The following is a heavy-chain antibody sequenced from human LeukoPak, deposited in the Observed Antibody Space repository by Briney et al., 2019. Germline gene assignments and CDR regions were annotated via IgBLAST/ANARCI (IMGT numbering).Heavy chain of an antibody. CDR2: MYYSGST. D-gene: IGHD2-8*01. CDR1: GGSISTYY. V-gene: IGHV4-59*01. CDR3: ARDQALMLPPSDWFDP. Sequence: PSETLSLTCTVSGGSISTYYWSWIRQPPGKGLECIGYMYYSGSTNYSPSLKSRVTISVDTSKTQFSLKLTSVTAADTGVYYCARDQALMLPPSDWFDPWGQGTLVTVSS. J-gene: IGHJ5*02.